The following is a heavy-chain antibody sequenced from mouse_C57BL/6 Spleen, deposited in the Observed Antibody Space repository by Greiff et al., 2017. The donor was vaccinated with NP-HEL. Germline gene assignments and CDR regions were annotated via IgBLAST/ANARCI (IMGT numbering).Heavy chain of an antibody. CDR2: IYPGSGNT. CDR3: ARATGTDD. Sequence: VQLQQSGAELVRPGASVKLSCKASGYTFTDYYINWVKQRPGQGLEWIARIYPGSGNTYYNEKFKGKATLTAEKSSSTAYMQLSSLTSEDSAVYFCARATGTDDWGQGTTLTVSS. CDR1: GYTFTDYY. D-gene: IGHD4-1*02. J-gene: IGHJ2*01. V-gene: IGHV1-76*01.